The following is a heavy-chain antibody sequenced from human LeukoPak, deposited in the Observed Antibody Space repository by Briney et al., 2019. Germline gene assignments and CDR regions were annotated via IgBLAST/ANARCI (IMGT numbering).Heavy chain of an antibody. CDR3: ASRPGGVDV. CDR1: GFTFSSSA. J-gene: IGHJ6*04. Sequence: GGSLRLSCAASGFTFSSSAMSWVRQAPGKGLEWVANIKQDGSEKYYVDSVKGRFTISRDNAKNSLYLQMNSLRAEDTAVYYCASRPGGVDVWGKGTTVTVSS. V-gene: IGHV3-7*01. CDR2: IKQDGSEK. D-gene: IGHD6-25*01.